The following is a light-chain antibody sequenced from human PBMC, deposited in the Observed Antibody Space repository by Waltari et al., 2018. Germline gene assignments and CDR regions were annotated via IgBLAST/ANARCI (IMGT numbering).Light chain of an antibody. J-gene: IGLJ2*01. Sequence: QSVLTQPPSVSEAPRQRFTISCSGSSYNIGNHAVNWYQQLPGKAPKLLIYYDDLLPSGVSDRFSGSKSGTSASLAISGLQSEDEADYYCAAWDDSLSGVVFGGGTKLTVL. CDR2: YDD. V-gene: IGLV1-36*01. CDR1: SYNIGNHA. CDR3: AAWDDSLSGVV.